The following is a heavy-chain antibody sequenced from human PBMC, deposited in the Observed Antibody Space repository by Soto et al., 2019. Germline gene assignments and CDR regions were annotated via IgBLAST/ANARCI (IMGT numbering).Heavy chain of an antibody. Sequence: GASVKVSCKASGYTFTSYGISWVRQAPGQGLEWMGWISAYNGNTNYAQKLQGRVTMTTDTSTSTAYMELRSLRSDDTAVYYCARDPIGYDSSGYYGEYFQHWGQGTLVTVSS. J-gene: IGHJ1*01. CDR2: ISAYNGNT. CDR3: ARDPIGYDSSGYYGEYFQH. D-gene: IGHD3-22*01. V-gene: IGHV1-18*01. CDR1: GYTFTSYG.